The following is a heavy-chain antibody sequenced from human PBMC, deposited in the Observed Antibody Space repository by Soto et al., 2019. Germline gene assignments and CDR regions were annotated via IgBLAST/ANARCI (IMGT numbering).Heavy chain of an antibody. V-gene: IGHV3-15*01. J-gene: IGHJ4*02. Sequence: EVQLMESGGGLVKPGGSLRLSCAASGITFSRGWMSWVRQAPGKGLEWVGRIRSNSEGGPTDYAAPVNGRFTISRDDSRNTTYVQMNSLNTEDTAVYYCSAATPDFWSGPFDYWGQGALVTVSS. CDR2: IRSNSEGGPT. CDR3: SAATPDFWSGPFDY. D-gene: IGHD3-3*01. CDR1: GITFSRGW.